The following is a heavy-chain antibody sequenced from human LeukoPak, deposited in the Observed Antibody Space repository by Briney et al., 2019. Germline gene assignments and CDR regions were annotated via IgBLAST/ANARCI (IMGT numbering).Heavy chain of an antibody. CDR3: ARSYLVRSGWYDAFDF. CDR2: ISSTGNTI. CDR1: GFTFSSFE. J-gene: IGHJ3*01. V-gene: IGHV3-48*03. D-gene: IGHD6-19*01. Sequence: GGSLRLSCAASGFTFSSFEINWVRQAPGKGLEWVSYISSTGNTIYYAESVKGRFTLSRDNAKNSLYLEMNSLRAEDTAVYYCARSYLVRSGWYDAFDFWGQGTMVTVSS.